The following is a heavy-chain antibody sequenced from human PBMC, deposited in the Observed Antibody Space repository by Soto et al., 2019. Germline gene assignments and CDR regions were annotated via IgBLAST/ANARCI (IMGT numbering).Heavy chain of an antibody. J-gene: IGHJ4*02. D-gene: IGHD3-3*01. CDR1: GGSFSGYY. Sequence: SETLSLTCAVYGGSFSGYYWSWIRQPPGKGLEWIGEINHSGSTNYNPSLKSRVTISVDTSKNQFSLKLSSVTAADTAMYYCARVSPLWSGYYNFGYWGQGTLVTVSS. CDR2: INHSGST. CDR3: ARVSPLWSGYYNFGY. V-gene: IGHV4-34*01.